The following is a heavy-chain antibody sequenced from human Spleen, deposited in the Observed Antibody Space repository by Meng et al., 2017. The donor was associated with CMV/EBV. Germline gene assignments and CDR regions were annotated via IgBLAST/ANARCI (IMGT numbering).Heavy chain of an antibody. Sequence: ASVKVSCKVSGNTLSELSMHWVRQAPGKGLEWVGGFDPEKSEAIYAQKFQGRVTMTEDTSTDTAYMELRSLRSDDTAVYYCARDRGWLAVDGGMDVWGQGTTVTVSS. J-gene: IGHJ6*02. CDR1: GNTLSELS. V-gene: IGHV1-24*01. CDR2: FDPEKSEA. D-gene: IGHD6-19*01. CDR3: ARDRGWLAVDGGMDV.